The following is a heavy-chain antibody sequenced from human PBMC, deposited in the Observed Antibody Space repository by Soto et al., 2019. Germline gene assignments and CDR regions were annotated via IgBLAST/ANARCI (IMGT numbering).Heavy chain of an antibody. D-gene: IGHD2-2*01. Sequence: QVQLVQSGAEVKKPGSSVKVSCKASGGTFSSYAISWVRQAPGQGLEWMGGIIPSSGTANYAQKFQGRVTITADESTSTVSMELSSLRSEDTAVYFCARSQGSSTSLEIYYYYYYGMDVWGQGPTVTVSS. CDR3: ARSQGSSTSLEIYYYYYYGMDV. V-gene: IGHV1-69*01. J-gene: IGHJ6*02. CDR2: IIPSSGTA. CDR1: GGTFSSYA.